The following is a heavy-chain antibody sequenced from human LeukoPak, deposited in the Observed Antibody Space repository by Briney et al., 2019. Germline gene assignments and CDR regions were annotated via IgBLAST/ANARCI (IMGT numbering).Heavy chain of an antibody. J-gene: IGHJ6*02. CDR2: IYYSGST. CDR1: GGSISSSSYY. CDR3: AREQGGYYYGSGPHYYGMDV. V-gene: IGHV4-39*07. D-gene: IGHD3-10*01. Sequence: SETLSLTCTVSGGSISSSSYYWGWIRQPPGKGLEWIGSIYYSGSTYYNPSLKSRVTISVDTSKNQFSLKLSSVTAADTAVYYCAREQGGYYYGSGPHYYGMDVWSQGTTVTVSS.